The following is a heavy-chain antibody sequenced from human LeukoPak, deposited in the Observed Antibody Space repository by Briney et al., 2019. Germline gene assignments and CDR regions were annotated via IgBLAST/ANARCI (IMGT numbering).Heavy chain of an antibody. CDR1: GGSFSGYY. J-gene: IGHJ4*02. Sequence: PSETLSLTCAAYGGSFSGYYWSWIRQPPGKGLEWIGEINHSGSTNYNPSLKSRVTISVDTSKNHFSLKLSSVTAADTAVYYCARGFYNWNDGVDYWGQGTLVTVSS. CDR3: ARGFYNWNDGVDY. D-gene: IGHD1-20*01. CDR2: INHSGST. V-gene: IGHV4-34*01.